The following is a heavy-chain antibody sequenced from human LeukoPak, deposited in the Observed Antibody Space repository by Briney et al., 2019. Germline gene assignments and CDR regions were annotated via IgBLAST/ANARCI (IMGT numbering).Heavy chain of an antibody. D-gene: IGHD7-27*01. J-gene: IGHJ4*02. CDR2: IRGSGEGLGSGV. CDR1: GFTFSDYS. Sequence: PGGSLRLSCAASGFTFSDYSMNWVRQAPGKGLEWVSNIRGSGEGLGSGVYYADSVKGQFTISRDNAKNSLYLQMNSLSAEDTAFYYCARDLNWGFDYWGQGALVTVSS. CDR3: ARDLNWGFDY. V-gene: IGHV3-48*04.